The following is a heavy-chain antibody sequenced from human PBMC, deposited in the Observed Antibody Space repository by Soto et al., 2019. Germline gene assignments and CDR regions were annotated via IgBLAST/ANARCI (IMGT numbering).Heavy chain of an antibody. Sequence: GGSLRLSCAASGFTFSSYSMNWVRQAPGKGLEWVSSISSSSSYIYYADSVKGRFTISRDNAKNSLYLQMNSLRAEDTAVYYCARDRHCTNGVCYTDYYYYGMDVWGQGTTVTVSS. V-gene: IGHV3-21*01. CDR1: GFTFSSYS. D-gene: IGHD2-8*01. J-gene: IGHJ6*02. CDR3: ARDRHCTNGVCYTDYYYYGMDV. CDR2: ISSSSSYI.